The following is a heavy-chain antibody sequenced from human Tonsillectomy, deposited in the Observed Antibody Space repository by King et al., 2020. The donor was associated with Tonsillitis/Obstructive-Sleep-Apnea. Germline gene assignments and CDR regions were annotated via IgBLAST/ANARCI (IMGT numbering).Heavy chain of an antibody. CDR3: ASNLPTVTTVDY. J-gene: IGHJ4*02. CDR1: GYSFSTYW. CDR2: IDPSDSYI. V-gene: IGHV5-10-1*01. D-gene: IGHD4-17*01. Sequence: QLVQSGAEVKKPGESLRISCKGSGYSFSTYWISWVRQMPGKGLEWMGRIDPSDSYINYSPSFQGHVTISTDKSISTAYLQWSSLKASDTAIYYCASNLPTVTTVDYWGQGTLVTVSS.